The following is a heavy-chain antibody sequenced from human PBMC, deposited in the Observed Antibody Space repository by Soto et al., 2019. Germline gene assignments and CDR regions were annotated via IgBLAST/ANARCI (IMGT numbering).Heavy chain of an antibody. CDR2: INPNSGGT. J-gene: IGHJ4*02. D-gene: IGHD2-15*01. CDR1: GYTFTGYY. Sequence: VASVKVSCKASGYTFTGYYMHWVRQAPGQGLEWMGWINPNSGGTNYAQKFQGWVTMTRDTSISTAYMELSRLRSDDTAVYYCARGPQDIVVVVAANDLRGDDYFDYWGQGTLVTVSS. V-gene: IGHV1-2*04. CDR3: ARGPQDIVVVVAANDLRGDDYFDY.